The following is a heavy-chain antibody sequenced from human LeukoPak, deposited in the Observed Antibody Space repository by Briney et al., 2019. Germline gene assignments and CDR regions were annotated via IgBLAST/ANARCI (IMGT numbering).Heavy chain of an antibody. V-gene: IGHV4-34*01. CDR3: ARLPFCGTTSCPFDY. D-gene: IGHD2-2*01. Sequence: SETLSLTCAVYGGSFSGYYWSWIRQPPGKGLEWIGEINHSGSTNYNPSLKSRVTISVDTSKNQFSPKLSSVTAADTAVYYCARLPFCGTTSCPFDYWGQGTLVTVSS. CDR2: INHSGST. CDR1: GGSFSGYY. J-gene: IGHJ4*02.